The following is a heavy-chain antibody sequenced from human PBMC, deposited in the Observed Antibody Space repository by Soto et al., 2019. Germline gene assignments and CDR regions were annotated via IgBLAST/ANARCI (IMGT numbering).Heavy chain of an antibody. J-gene: IGHJ5*02. V-gene: IGHV4-31*03. D-gene: IGHD6-6*01. CDR3: ARGSFSSSSSWFDP. CDR1: GGSISSDASF. Sequence: KSSETLSLTCTVSGGSISSDASFWSWIRQLPGRGLEWIGYISYTGRTYYTPSLNSRLTISLDTSKNLFSLRLSAVTAADTAVYFCARGSFSSSSSWFDPWGQGTLVTVSS. CDR2: ISYTGRT.